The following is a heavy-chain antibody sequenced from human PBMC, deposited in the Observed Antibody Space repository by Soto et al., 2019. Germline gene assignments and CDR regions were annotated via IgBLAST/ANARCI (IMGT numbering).Heavy chain of an antibody. Sequence: GASEKVSCKTSGYTFSTSGISWVRQAPGQGLEWVGWIRPDNGNRKSAQRIQGRVTLPTDTSASTAYMALRSLTSDDTAMYYCARDTESHRYNDWGQGTLVTVSS. CDR3: ARDTESHRYND. V-gene: IGHV1-18*01. D-gene: IGHD1-20*01. CDR1: GYTFSTSG. J-gene: IGHJ1*01. CDR2: IRPDNGNR.